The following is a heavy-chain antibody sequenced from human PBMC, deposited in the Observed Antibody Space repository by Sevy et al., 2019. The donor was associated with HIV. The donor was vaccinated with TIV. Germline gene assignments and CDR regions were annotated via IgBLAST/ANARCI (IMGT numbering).Heavy chain of an antibody. Sequence: GGYLRLSCAASGFTFRTYAFHWVRQTPGRGLEWIGLISSNGDNAFYANSVRGRFTISRYNSMNTLYLQMTSLTPDDTAVYYCSRGPEWELTSFLSHWGQGTLVTVSS. D-gene: IGHD1-26*01. V-gene: IGHV3-30-3*01. J-gene: IGHJ4*02. CDR1: GFTFRTYA. CDR3: SRGPEWELTSFLSH. CDR2: ISSNGDNA.